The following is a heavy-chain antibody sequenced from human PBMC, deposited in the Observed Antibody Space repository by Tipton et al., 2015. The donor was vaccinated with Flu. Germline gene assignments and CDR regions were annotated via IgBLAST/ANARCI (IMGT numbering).Heavy chain of an antibody. CDR2: IYTSGST. Sequence: TLSLTYTVSGGSISSGSCYWSWIRQPAGKGLEWIGRIYTSGSTNYNPSLKSRVTISLDKSKNQFSLNLSSVTAADTAVYYCARVGAVTMVRGLAFDAFDIWGLGTMVAVSS. CDR3: ARVGAVTMVRGLAFDAFDI. CDR1: GGSISSGSCY. V-gene: IGHV4-61*02. J-gene: IGHJ3*02. D-gene: IGHD3-10*01.